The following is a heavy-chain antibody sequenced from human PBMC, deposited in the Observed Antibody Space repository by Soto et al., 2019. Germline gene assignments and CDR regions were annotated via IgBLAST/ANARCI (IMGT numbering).Heavy chain of an antibody. V-gene: IGHV3-11*05. CDR3: ARAVAGTFDYYYYGMDV. CDR1: GFTFSDYY. J-gene: IGHJ6*02. Sequence: QVQLVESGGGLVEPGGSLRLSCAASGFTFSDYYMSWIRQAPGKGLEWVSYISSSSSYTNYADSVKGRFTISRDNAKNSLYLQMNSLRAEDTAVYYCARAVAGTFDYYYYGMDVWGQGTTVTVSS. D-gene: IGHD6-19*01. CDR2: ISSSSSYT.